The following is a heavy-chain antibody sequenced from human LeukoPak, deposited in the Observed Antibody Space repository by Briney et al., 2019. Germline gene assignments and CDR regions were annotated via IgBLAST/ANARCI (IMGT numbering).Heavy chain of an antibody. J-gene: IGHJ5*02. Sequence: SETLSLTCTVSGGSISSYYWSWIRQPPGKRLEWIGYIYDSGSTNYNPSLKSRVTISVDTSKNQFSLKLSSVTAADTAVYYCARVETYYDILTGYYPRNWFDPWGQGTLVTVSS. CDR3: ARVETYYDILTGYYPRNWFDP. CDR2: IYDSGST. CDR1: GGSISSYY. D-gene: IGHD3-9*01. V-gene: IGHV4-59*01.